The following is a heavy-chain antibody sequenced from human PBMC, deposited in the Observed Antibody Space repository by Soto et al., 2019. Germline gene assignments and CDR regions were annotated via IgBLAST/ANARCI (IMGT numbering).Heavy chain of an antibody. V-gene: IGHV1-18*01. D-gene: IGHD6-19*01. CDR1: GYTFTSYG. CDR3: ARRTAVAGTYAFDI. J-gene: IGHJ3*02. CDR2: ITTYNDNT. Sequence: QVQLVQSGAEVKKPGASVKVSCKASGYTFTSYGFNWVRQAPGQGLEWMDWITTYNDNTNYAQKFQGRVTMTTDTSTSTAYMELRSLRSDDTAVYFCARRTAVAGTYAFDIWGQGTMVSVSS.